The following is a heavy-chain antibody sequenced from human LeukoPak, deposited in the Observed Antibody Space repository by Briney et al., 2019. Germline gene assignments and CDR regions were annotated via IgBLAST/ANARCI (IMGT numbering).Heavy chain of an antibody. J-gene: IGHJ4*02. CDR3: ARVLDDFWSGLIHK. V-gene: IGHV3-21*01. CDR2: ISSSSYI. CDR1: GFSLSTYS. D-gene: IGHD3-3*01. Sequence: PGGSLRLSCAASGFSLSTYSMNWVRQAPGKGLGWVSFISSSSYIYYADSVKGRCTISRDNAKNSLYLQMNSLRAEHPAVYHCARVLDDFWSGLIHKWGERTLVTVSS.